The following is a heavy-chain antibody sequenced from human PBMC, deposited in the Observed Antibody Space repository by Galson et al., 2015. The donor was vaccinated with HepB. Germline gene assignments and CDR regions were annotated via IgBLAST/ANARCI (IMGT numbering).Heavy chain of an antibody. J-gene: IGHJ4*02. CDR3: TTDLAY. V-gene: IGHV3-15*01. CDR2: IKSKTGGGTT. CDR1: GLTFSSYA. Sequence: SLRLSCAASGLTFSSYAMSWVRQAPGKGLEWVGRIKSKTGGGTTVYAAPVKGRLTISRDDSKNTLYLQMNSLKIEDTAVYYCTTDLAYWGQGTLVTVSS.